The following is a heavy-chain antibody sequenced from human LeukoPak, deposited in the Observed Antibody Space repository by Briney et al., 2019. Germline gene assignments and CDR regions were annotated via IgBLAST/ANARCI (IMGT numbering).Heavy chain of an antibody. Sequence: GGPLRLSCAASGFTFSIYGMSWVRQAPGKGLEGVSAISGSGGSTYYADSVKGRFTISRDNSKNTLYLQMNSLRAEDTAVYYCARGVGSSSSVAGWTYYFDCWGQGTLVTVSS. V-gene: IGHV3-23*01. CDR1: GFTFSIYG. J-gene: IGHJ4*02. CDR2: ISGSGGST. D-gene: IGHD6-19*01. CDR3: ARGVGSSSSVAGWTYYFDC.